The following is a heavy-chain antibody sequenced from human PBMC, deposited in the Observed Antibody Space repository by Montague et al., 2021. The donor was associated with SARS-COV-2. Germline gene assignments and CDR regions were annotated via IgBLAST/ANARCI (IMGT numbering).Heavy chain of an antibody. D-gene: IGHD4-23*01. CDR1: GGSISSYY. CDR2: IYYSGST. J-gene: IGHJ3*02. Sequence: SDTLSLTCTVSGGSISSYYWSWIRQPPGKGLEWIGYIYYSGSTNYNPSLKSRVTISVDTSKNQFSLKLSSVTAADTAVYYRARWGLYGGNPGDGAFDIWGQGTMVTVSS. CDR3: ARWGLYGGNPGDGAFDI. V-gene: IGHV4-59*07.